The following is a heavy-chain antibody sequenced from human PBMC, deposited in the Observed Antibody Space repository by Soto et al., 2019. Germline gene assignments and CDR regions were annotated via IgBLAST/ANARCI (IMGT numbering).Heavy chain of an antibody. D-gene: IGHD3-9*01. V-gene: IGHV4-30-4*01. CDR3: ARGPPHSLYDMLTRHPKGGNWFDP. Sequence: SETLSLTCTVSGGSISSGDYYWSWIRQPPGKGLEWFGYIYYSGSTYYNPSLKSRVTISVDTSKNQFSLKLSSVTAVDTAVDYCARGPPHSLYDMLTRHPKGGNWFDPWGQGTLVTVSS. CDR1: GGSISSGDYY. J-gene: IGHJ5*02. CDR2: IYYSGST.